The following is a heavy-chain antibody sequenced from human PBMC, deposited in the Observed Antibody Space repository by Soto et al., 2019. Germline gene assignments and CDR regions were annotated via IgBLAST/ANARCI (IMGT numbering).Heavy chain of an antibody. V-gene: IGHV3-30*18. J-gene: IGHJ3*02. CDR1: GFTFSSYG. CDR3: AKGYSGYDSAFHI. D-gene: IGHD5-12*01. Sequence: QLQLVESGGGVVQPGRSLRLSCAASGFTFSSYGMHWVRQAPGKGLEWVAFISYDRSNKYCADSVKGRFPVSRDNSKNTLYLQMNSLRAEDTAVYYCAKGYSGYDSAFHICGQGTMVTVSS. CDR2: ISYDRSNK.